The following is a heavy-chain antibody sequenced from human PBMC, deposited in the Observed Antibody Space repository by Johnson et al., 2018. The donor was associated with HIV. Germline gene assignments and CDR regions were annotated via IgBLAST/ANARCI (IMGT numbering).Heavy chain of an antibody. J-gene: IGHJ3*02. Sequence: VQLVESGGGVVRPGVSLRLSCAASGFTFDDYGMSWVRQAPGKGLEWVSGVNWNGGRTGYADSVKGRFTISRDNAKNCLYLQMNSLRAEDTALYYCAREVGIQLWSSDAFDIWGQGTMVTVSS. D-gene: IGHD5-18*01. CDR3: AREVGIQLWSSDAFDI. V-gene: IGHV3-20*04. CDR1: GFTFDDYG. CDR2: VNWNGGRT.